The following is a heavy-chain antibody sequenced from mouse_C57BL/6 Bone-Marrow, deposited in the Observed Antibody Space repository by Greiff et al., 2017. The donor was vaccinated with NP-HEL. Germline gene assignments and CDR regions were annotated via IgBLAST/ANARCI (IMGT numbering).Heavy chain of an antibody. Sequence: QVQLQQPGAELVKPGASVKLSCKASGYTFTSYWMHWVKQRPGQGLEWIGMIHPNSGSTNYNEKFKSKATLTVDKSSSTAYMQLSSLTSEDSAVYYCARKGLYYDYDGCYAMDYWGQGTSVTVSS. V-gene: IGHV1-64*01. J-gene: IGHJ4*01. D-gene: IGHD2-4*01. CDR3: ARKGLYYDYDGCYAMDY. CDR2: IHPNSGST. CDR1: GYTFTSYW.